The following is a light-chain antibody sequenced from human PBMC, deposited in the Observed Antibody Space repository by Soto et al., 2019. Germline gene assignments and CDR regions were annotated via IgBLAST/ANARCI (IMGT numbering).Light chain of an antibody. V-gene: IGLV1-44*01. J-gene: IGLJ2*01. CDR2: GNN. CDR3: AAWDDSLNGVL. Sequence: QSVLTQLPSASGTPGQRVTISCSGSSSNIGRNNVNWYQQLPGTAPKLLIYGNNQRPSGVPDRFSGSKSGTSASLAISGLQSEDETDYYCAAWDDSLNGVLFGGGTKLTVL. CDR1: SSNIGRNN.